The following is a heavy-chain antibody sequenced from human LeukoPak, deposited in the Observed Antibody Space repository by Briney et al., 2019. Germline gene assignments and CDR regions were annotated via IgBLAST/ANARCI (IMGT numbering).Heavy chain of an antibody. CDR3: ARWGTVTRFVVDY. J-gene: IGHJ4*02. CDR2: IYPGNSDT. CDR1: GYSFINYW. V-gene: IGHV5-51*01. D-gene: IGHD4-17*01. Sequence: GESLKISCKGSGYSFINYWIGWVRQMPGKGLEWMGIIYPGNSDTRYSPSFQGQVTISADKSITTAYLQWRSLKASDTAMYYCARWGTVTRFVVDYWGQGTLATVSS.